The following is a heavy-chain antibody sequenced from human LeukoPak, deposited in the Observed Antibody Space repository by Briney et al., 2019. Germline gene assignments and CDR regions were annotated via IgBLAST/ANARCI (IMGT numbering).Heavy chain of an antibody. Sequence: PSETLSLTCAVYGGSFSGYYWSWIRQPPGKGLEWIGEINHSGSTNYNPSLKSRVTISVDTSKNQFSLKLSSVTAADTAVYYCARHGLGGYDRVFDIWGQGTMVTVSS. J-gene: IGHJ3*02. CDR1: GGSFSGYY. CDR2: INHSGST. CDR3: ARHGLGGYDRVFDI. D-gene: IGHD5-12*01. V-gene: IGHV4-34*01.